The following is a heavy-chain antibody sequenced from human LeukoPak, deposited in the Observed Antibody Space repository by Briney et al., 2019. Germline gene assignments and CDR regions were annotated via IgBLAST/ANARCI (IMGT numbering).Heavy chain of an antibody. CDR1: GFIFSSHE. CDR3: ARDPNHYDNFFDY. CDR2: IRSSGSTI. J-gene: IGHJ4*02. D-gene: IGHD3-22*01. V-gene: IGHV3-48*03. Sequence: QPGGSLRLSCAASGFIFSSHEMNWVRQAPGKGLEWVSYIRSSGSTIYYADSVKGRFTISRDNARNSLYLQMNSLRAEDTAVYYCARDPNHYDNFFDYWGQGILVTVSS.